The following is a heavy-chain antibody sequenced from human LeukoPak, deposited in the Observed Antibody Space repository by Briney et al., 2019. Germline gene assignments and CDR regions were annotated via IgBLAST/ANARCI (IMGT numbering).Heavy chain of an antibody. CDR3: ARDLCGDCYPFHYYYYGMDV. Sequence: GGSLRLSCAASGFTFSSYSMNWVRQAPGKGLEWVSSISSSSSYIYYADSVKGRFTISRDNAKNSLYLQMNSLRAEDTAVYYCARDLCGDCYPFHYYYYGMDVWGQGTTVTVSS. J-gene: IGHJ6*02. V-gene: IGHV3-21*01. CDR2: ISSSSSYI. CDR1: GFTFSSYS. D-gene: IGHD2-21*02.